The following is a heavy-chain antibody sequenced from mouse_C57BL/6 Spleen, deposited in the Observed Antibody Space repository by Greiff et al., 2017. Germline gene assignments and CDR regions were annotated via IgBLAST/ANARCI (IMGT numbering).Heavy chain of an antibody. CDR3: VYSNYSSWFAY. V-gene: IGHV1-81*01. Sequence: QVQLQQSGAELARPGASVKLSCKASGYTFTSYGISWVKQRTGQGLEWIGEIYPRSGNTYYNETFKGKATLTADKSSSTAYMELRSLTSEDSAVYFCVYSNYSSWFAYWGQGTLVTVSA. CDR1: GYTFTSYG. CDR2: IYPRSGNT. D-gene: IGHD2-5*01. J-gene: IGHJ3*01.